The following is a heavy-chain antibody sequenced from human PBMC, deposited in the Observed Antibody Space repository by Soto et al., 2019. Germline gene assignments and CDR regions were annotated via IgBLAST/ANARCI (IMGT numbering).Heavy chain of an antibody. J-gene: IGHJ4*02. CDR1: GGSVSSGSYY. CDR2: IYYSGST. D-gene: IGHD6-19*01. Sequence: QVQLQESGPGLVKPSETLSLTCTVSGGSVSSGSYYWSWIRQPPGKGLECIGYIYYSGSTNYNPSLKSRVTILVDTAKNQLSLKLSSVAAAATAVYYCARYSSGWYAVRYWGQGTLVTVSS. V-gene: IGHV4-61*01. CDR3: ARYSSGWYAVRY.